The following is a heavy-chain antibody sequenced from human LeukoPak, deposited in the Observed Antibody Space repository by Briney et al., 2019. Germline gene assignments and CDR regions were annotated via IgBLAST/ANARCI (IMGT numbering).Heavy chain of an antibody. Sequence: ASVKVSCKASGYTFADYFIHWVRQAPGQGLEWMGRINPNTGGAEYAPKFQGWVTMTRDTSISTAYVEVSRLISDDTAVYYCARDLTSTSNWEFDHWGQGTLVIVPS. V-gene: IGHV1-2*04. CDR1: GYTFADYF. D-gene: IGHD1-26*01. CDR3: ARDLTSTSNWEFDH. J-gene: IGHJ4*02. CDR2: INPNTGGA.